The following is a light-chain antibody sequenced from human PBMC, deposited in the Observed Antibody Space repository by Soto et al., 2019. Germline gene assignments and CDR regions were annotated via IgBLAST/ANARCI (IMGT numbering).Light chain of an antibody. J-gene: IGKJ2*01. CDR2: AAS. CDR1: QNVGTY. CDR3: QQSYSTPLYT. Sequence: DIQMTQSPSSLSASIGDRVTITCRASQNVGTYLSWYQQKQGKAPKLLIYAASSLQSGVPSRFSGSGSGTDFTLTISSLQPEDFATYYCQQSYSTPLYTFGQGTKLEIK. V-gene: IGKV1-39*01.